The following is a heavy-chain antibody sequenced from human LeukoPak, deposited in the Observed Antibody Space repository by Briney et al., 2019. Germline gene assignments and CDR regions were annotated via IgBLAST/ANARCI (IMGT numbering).Heavy chain of an antibody. Sequence: SETLSLTCTVSGGSISSYYWSWIRQPPGKGLEWIGYIYYSGSTNYNPSLKSRVTISVDTSKNQFSLKLSSVTAADTAVYYCARDTGSSPGDYWGQGTLVTVSS. CDR3: ARDTGSSPGDY. D-gene: IGHD1-26*01. J-gene: IGHJ4*02. CDR1: GGSISSYY. CDR2: IYYSGST. V-gene: IGHV4-59*01.